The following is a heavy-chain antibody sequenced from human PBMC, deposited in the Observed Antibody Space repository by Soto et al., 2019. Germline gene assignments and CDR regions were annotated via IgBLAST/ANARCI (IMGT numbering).Heavy chain of an antibody. CDR2: INPSGGST. J-gene: IGHJ4*02. CDR1: GCTFSSYT. D-gene: IGHD1-26*01. CDR3: ARDQQVGRATVVDY. Sequence: ASVKVSCKSSGCTFSSYTISCVRQAPGQGLEWMGIINPSGGSTSYAQKFQGRVTMTRDTSTSTVYMELSSLRSEDTAVYYCARDQQVGRATVVDYWGLGTLVTVSS. V-gene: IGHV1-46*03.